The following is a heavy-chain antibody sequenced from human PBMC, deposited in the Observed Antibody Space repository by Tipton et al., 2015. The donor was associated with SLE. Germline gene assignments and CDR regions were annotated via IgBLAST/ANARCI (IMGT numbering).Heavy chain of an antibody. J-gene: IGHJ4*02. CDR1: GGTFSSYA. V-gene: IGHV1-69*01. Sequence: QSGAEVKKPGSSVKVSCKASGGTFSSYAISWVRQDPGQGLEWMGGILPVSGTTNYAQNFQGRVTLTADGSTSTAYMELSSLRSEDTAVDYCARDSLTPRDYFDYWGQGTLVTVSS. CDR2: ILPVSGTT. D-gene: IGHD2-21*02. CDR3: ARDSLTPRDYFDY.